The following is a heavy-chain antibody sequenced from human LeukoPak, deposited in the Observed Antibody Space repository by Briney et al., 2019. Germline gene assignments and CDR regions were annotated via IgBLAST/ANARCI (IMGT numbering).Heavy chain of an antibody. Sequence: GESLKISCKGSGYRFTSYWIGWVRPMPGKGLEWMGIIYPGDSDTRYSPSFQGQVTISADKSISTAYLQWSSLKASDTAMYYCARQRASSGYHDAFDIWGQGTMVTVSS. J-gene: IGHJ3*02. D-gene: IGHD3-22*01. V-gene: IGHV5-51*01. CDR2: IYPGDSDT. CDR1: GYRFTSYW. CDR3: ARQRASSGYHDAFDI.